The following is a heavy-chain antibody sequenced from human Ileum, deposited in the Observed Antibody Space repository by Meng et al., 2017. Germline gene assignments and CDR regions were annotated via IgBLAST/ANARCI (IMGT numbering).Heavy chain of an antibody. Sequence: SETLSLTCTVSGYSISSGYYWCWIRQPPGKGLEWIASTYHSGSTFYNPSLKSGVTISVDTSKNQFSLKLSSVTAADTAVYFCARASHLSHSALYSYDIWGHGTMVTVSS. CDR1: GYSISSGYY. V-gene: IGHV4-38-2*02. CDR3: ARASHLSHSALYSYDI. D-gene: IGHD1-26*01. CDR2: TYHSGST. J-gene: IGHJ3*02.